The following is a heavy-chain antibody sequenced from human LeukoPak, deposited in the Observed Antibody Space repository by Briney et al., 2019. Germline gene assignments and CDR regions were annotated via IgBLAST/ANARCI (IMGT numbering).Heavy chain of an antibody. CDR3: ARGGSGYYGSGSYYKS. CDR2: INHSGST. Sequence: SETLSLTCAVYGGSFSGYYWSWIRQLPGKGLEWIGEINHSGSTNYNPSLKSRVTISVDTSKNQFSLRLSSLTAADTAVYYCARGGSGYYGSGSYYKSWGQGTLVTVSS. V-gene: IGHV4-34*01. CDR1: GGSFSGYY. J-gene: IGHJ5*02. D-gene: IGHD3-10*01.